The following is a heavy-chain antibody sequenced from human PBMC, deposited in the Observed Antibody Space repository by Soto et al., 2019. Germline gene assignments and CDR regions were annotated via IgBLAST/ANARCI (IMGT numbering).Heavy chain of an antibody. V-gene: IGHV1-69*06. J-gene: IGHJ4*02. D-gene: IGHD2-21*02. Sequence: SVKVSCKASGGSLSTNPISWVRQAPGQGLEWMGGTGSGTGPGNHAQKFQGRLTVTADKSTSTVYMELTNLSSGDTAVYYCARRDSGGFYRFFDSWGQGTLVTVSS. CDR2: TGSGTGPG. CDR3: ARRDSGGFYRFFDS. CDR1: GGSLSTNP.